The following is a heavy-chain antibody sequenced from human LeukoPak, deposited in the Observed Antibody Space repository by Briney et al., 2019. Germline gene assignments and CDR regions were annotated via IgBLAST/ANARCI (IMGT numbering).Heavy chain of an antibody. CDR2: ISSFSGTI. V-gene: IGHV3-48*01. Sequence: PGGSLRLSCVASGITFSSYSMNWVRQAPGKGLEWVSYISSFSGTINYADSVEGRFTISRDNAKNSLYLQMNSLRAEDTAVYYCARDQGGVGYWGQGTLVTVSS. CDR1: GITFSSYS. CDR3: ARDQGGVGY. J-gene: IGHJ4*02. D-gene: IGHD3-16*01.